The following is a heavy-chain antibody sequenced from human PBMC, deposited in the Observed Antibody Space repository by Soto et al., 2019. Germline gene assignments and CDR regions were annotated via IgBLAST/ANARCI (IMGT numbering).Heavy chain of an antibody. CDR2: IWNDGSNK. J-gene: IGHJ6*02. V-gene: IGHV3-33*01. CDR1: GFTFRDHA. D-gene: IGHD5-12*01. Sequence: QVQLVESGGGVVQPGRSLRLSCAASGFTFRDHAMHWVRQAPGKGREWLAIIWNDGSNKFYAGSAQGRFTISRDNSKNTVYLQMNTLSAEDTAVYYCARALFPDVDIYAMDVWGQGTTVTVSS. CDR3: ARALFPDVDIYAMDV.